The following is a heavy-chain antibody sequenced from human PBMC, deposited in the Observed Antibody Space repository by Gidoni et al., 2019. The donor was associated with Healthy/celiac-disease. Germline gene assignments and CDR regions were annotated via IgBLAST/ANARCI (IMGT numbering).Heavy chain of an antibody. D-gene: IGHD6-19*01. J-gene: IGHJ4*02. CDR1: NAW. V-gene: IGHV3-15*07. CDR2: IKSKTDGGTT. CDR3: TTEQWLGRGDY. Sequence: NAWMNWVRQAPGKGLEWVGRIKSKTDGGTTDYAAPVKGRFTISRDISKNTLDLQMNSLKTEDTAVYYCTTEQWLGRGDYWGQGTLVTVSS.